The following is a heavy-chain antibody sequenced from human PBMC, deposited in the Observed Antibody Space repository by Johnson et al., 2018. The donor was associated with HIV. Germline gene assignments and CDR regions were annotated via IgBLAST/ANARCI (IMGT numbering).Heavy chain of an antibody. J-gene: IGHJ3*02. D-gene: IGHD7-27*01. V-gene: IGHV3-64*01. Sequence: VQLVESGGGLVQPGGSLRLSCATSGFTVSSNYMSWVRQAPGKGLESVSAISSNGGSTFYANSVKGRFTIFRDNSKSTLYLQMGSLRAEDMGVYYCAKDERQLGGWSHAFDIWGQGTMVTVSS. CDR3: AKDERQLGGWSHAFDI. CDR2: ISSNGGST. CDR1: GFTVSSNY.